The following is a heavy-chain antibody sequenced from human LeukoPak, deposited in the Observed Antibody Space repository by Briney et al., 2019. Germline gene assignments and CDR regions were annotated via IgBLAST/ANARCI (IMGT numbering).Heavy chain of an antibody. V-gene: IGHV4-34*01. CDR1: GGSIINYY. CDR2: INHSGST. D-gene: IGHD3-16*02. J-gene: IGHJ4*02. Sequence: SETLSLTCTVSGGSIINYYWSWIRQPPGKGLEWMGEINHSGSTNYNPSLKSRVTISVDTSKNQFSLKLSSVTAADTAVYYCASSDYDYVWGSYPYYFDYWGQGTLVTVSS. CDR3: ASSDYDYVWGSYPYYFDY.